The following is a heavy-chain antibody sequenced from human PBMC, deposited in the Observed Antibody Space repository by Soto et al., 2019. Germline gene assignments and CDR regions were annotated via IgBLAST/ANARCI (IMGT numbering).Heavy chain of an antibody. V-gene: IGHV1-8*01. CDR3: TRDSGWPTYKFDP. CDR2: ISPNRGTT. D-gene: IGHD6-19*01. J-gene: IGHJ5*02. Sequence: ASVRAACRAFGSECNSCGIRWDRQTTGQGLEWLAWISPNRGTTGYAQRFQDRLTVTSNASLSTVYMELTSLRSEDTAVYFCTRDSGWPTYKFDPWGQGTQATVSS. CDR1: GSECNSCG.